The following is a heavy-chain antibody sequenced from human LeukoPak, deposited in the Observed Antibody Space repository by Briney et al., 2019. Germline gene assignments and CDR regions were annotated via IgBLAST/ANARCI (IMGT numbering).Heavy chain of an antibody. Sequence: SSETLSLTCTVSGGSISNTSYYWGWIRQPPGMALEWIGHIYYSGSTFYNPSVESRVTISIDTSKNQFSLMLSSVTAADTAVYYCTGPPSSYYDSSGYSLYAFDVWGQGTMVTVSS. J-gene: IGHJ3*01. CDR2: IYYSGST. CDR1: GGSISNTSYY. D-gene: IGHD3-22*01. V-gene: IGHV4-39*01. CDR3: TGPPSSYYDSSGYSLYAFDV.